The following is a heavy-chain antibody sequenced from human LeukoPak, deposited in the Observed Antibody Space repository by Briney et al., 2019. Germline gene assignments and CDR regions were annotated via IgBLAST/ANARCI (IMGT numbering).Heavy chain of an antibody. D-gene: IGHD3-22*01. CDR3: ARYRFGYPFDY. V-gene: IGHV4-34*01. J-gene: IGHJ4*02. CDR1: GGSFSGYY. CDR2: INHSGST. Sequence: SETLSLTCAVYGGSFSGYYWSWIRQPPGKGLEWIGEINHSGSTNYNPSLKSRVTISVGTSKNQFSLKLSSVTAADTAVYYCARYRFGYPFDYWGQGTLVTVSS.